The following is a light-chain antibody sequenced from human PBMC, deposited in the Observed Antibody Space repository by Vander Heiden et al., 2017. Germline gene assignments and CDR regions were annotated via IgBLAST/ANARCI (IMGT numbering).Light chain of an antibody. CDR3: QAWDNNIVV. Sequence: SYEVTQPPSVSVSPGQTASLTCSGDNLGDKYACWYQQKPGQSPVLVIYQDNKRPSGIPERFSGSTSGNTATLTISGTQPMDEADYYCQAWDNNIVVFGGGTKLTVL. V-gene: IGLV3-1*01. J-gene: IGLJ3*02. CDR2: QDN. CDR1: NLGDKY.